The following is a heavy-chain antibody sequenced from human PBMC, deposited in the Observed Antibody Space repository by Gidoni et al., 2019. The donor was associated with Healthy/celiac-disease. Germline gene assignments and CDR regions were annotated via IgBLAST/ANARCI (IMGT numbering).Heavy chain of an antibody. J-gene: IGHJ4*02. D-gene: IGHD3-22*01. CDR1: GFTFSSYA. CDR2: ISGSGGST. CDR3: AKGYYDSTGLWGN. V-gene: IGHV3-23*01. Sequence: EVQLLESGGGLVQPGGSMRLSCAASGFTFSSYAMSWVRQAPGKGLGWVSAISGSGGSTYYADSVKGRFTISRDNSKNTLYLQMNSLRAEDTAVYYCAKGYYDSTGLWGNWCQGTLVTVSS.